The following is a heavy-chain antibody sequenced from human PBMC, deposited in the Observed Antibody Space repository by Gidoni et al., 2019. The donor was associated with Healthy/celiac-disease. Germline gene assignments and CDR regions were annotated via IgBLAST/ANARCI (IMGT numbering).Heavy chain of an antibody. CDR1: GGSISSSSYY. Sequence: QLQLQESGPGLVKPSETLSLTCTVSGGSISSSSYYWGWIRQPPWKGLEWIGRIYYSGSTYYNPSLKSRVTISVDTSKNQFSLKLSAVTAADTALYYCARGSSFAGENWGQGTLVTVSS. J-gene: IGHJ4*02. CDR3: ARGSSFAGEN. CDR2: IYYSGST. V-gene: IGHV4-39*01. D-gene: IGHD3-16*01.